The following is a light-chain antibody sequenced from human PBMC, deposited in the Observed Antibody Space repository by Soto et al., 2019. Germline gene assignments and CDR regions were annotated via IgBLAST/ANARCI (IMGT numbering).Light chain of an antibody. CDR2: DVS. CDR3: SSYTSSSTGV. V-gene: IGLV2-14*01. Sequence: QSLLAQPAPLSGSPGQSITISCTGTSSDVGGYNYVSWYQQHPGKAPKLMIYDVSNRPSGVSNRFSGSKSGNTASLTISGLQAEDEADYYCSSYTSSSTGVFGTGTKVTVL. J-gene: IGLJ1*01. CDR1: SSDVGGYNY.